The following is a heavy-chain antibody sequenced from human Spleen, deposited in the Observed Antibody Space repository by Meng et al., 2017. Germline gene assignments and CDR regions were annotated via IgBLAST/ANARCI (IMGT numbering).Heavy chain of an antibody. D-gene: IGHD2-15*01. CDR2: ISSSGSTR. CDR1: GFTFSSYA. Sequence: GESLKISCAASGFTFSSYAMSWVRQAPGKGLEWVSYISSSGSTRYYADSVKGRFTISRDNAKNALYLEMNSLRPEDTAVYYCVREWSSKYCSGGSCYDYYYYYGMDLWGQGTTVTSP. CDR3: VREWSSKYCSGGSCYDYYYYYGMDL. J-gene: IGHJ6*02. V-gene: IGHV3-48*03.